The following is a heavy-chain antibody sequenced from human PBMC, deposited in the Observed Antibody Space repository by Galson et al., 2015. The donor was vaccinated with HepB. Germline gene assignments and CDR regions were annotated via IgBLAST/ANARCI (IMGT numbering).Heavy chain of an antibody. J-gene: IGHJ4*02. CDR2: INAGNGNT. CDR3: ARKYCGGNCYFDY. CDR1: GYTFTNYA. V-gene: IGHV1-3*01. Sequence: SVKVSCKASGYTFTNYAIHWVHQAPGQRLEWMGWINAGNGNTKYSQKFQGRVTITRDTSASTAYMELRSLTSEDTAVYYCARKYCGGNCYFDYWGQGTLVTVSS. D-gene: IGHD2-21*01.